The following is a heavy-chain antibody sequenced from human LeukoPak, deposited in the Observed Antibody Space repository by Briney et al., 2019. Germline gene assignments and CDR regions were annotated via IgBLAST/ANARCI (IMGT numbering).Heavy chain of an antibody. Sequence: GGSLRLSCAASGFTFDDYAMHWVRQAPGKGLEWVSGISWNSGSIGYADSVKGRFTISRDNAKNSLYLQMNSLRAEDTALYYCAKDISGLHAYFDYWGQGTLVTVSS. CDR1: GFTFDDYA. V-gene: IGHV3-9*01. J-gene: IGHJ4*02. CDR3: AKDISGLHAYFDY. D-gene: IGHD5-24*01. CDR2: ISWNSGSI.